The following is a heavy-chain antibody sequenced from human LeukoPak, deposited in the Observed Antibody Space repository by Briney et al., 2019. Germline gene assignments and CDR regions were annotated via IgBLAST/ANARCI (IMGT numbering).Heavy chain of an antibody. Sequence: GRSLRLSCAASGFTFSSYGMHWVRQAPGKGLEWVAVIWYDGTNKYYADSVKGRFTISRDNSKNTLYLQMNSLRAEDTAVYYCARDTYSSDLAPWFDPWGQGTLVTVSS. D-gene: IGHD6-19*01. CDR2: IWYDGTNK. CDR1: GFTFSSYG. CDR3: ARDTYSSDLAPWFDP. J-gene: IGHJ5*02. V-gene: IGHV3-33*01.